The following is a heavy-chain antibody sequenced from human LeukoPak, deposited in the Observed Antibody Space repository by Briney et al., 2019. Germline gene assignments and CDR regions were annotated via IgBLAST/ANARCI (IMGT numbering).Heavy chain of an antibody. CDR3: AREFGAGMDYFDY. D-gene: IGHD3-10*01. CDR1: GYTFTGYY. V-gene: IGHV1-2*02. Sequence: ASVKVSCKASGYTFTGYYMHWVRQAPGQGLEWMGWINPNSGGTNYAQKFQGRVTMTRDTSISTAYMELSRLRSDDTAVYYCAREFGAGMDYFDYWGQGTLVTVSS. CDR2: INPNSGGT. J-gene: IGHJ4*02.